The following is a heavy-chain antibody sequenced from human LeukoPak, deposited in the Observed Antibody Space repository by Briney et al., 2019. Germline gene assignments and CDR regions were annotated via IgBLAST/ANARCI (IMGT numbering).Heavy chain of an antibody. CDR3: TRDVGHSALAN. CDR2: IWHGGTNK. V-gene: IGHV3-33*01. CDR1: GFTFSNYG. D-gene: IGHD5-18*01. J-gene: IGHJ4*01. Sequence: GGSLRLSCAASGFTFSNYGMHWVRQAPGKGLEWVAVIWHGGTNKYYADSVKGRFTISRDNSKNTLYLQMNSLRAEDTAVYYCTRDVGHSALANWGQGVLVTVSS.